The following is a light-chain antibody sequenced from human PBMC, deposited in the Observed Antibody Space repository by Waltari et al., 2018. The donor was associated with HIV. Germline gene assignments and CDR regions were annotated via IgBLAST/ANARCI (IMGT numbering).Light chain of an antibody. V-gene: IGLV2-8*01. J-gene: IGLJ1*01. CDR2: EVS. Sequence: QSALTQPPSASGSPGQSVTISCTGTSSYVGGYNYVSWYQQHPGKAPKLIIYEVSKRPSGVLYGCSGAKSGNTASLTDSGLQADDEAEYYRSSYAGNNKFVFGTGTNVTVL. CDR1: SSYVGGYNY. CDR3: SSYAGNNKFV.